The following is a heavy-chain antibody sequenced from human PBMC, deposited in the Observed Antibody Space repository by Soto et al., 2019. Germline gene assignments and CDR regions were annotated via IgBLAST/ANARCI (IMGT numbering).Heavy chain of an antibody. CDR3: ARAGRSDVRYSSSRPYWYFDL. D-gene: IGHD6-6*01. J-gene: IGHJ2*01. CDR1: GGTFSSYA. CDR2: IIPIFGTA. V-gene: IGHV1-69*13. Sequence: RASVKVSCKASGGTFSSYAISWVRQAPGQGLEWMGGIIPIFGTANYAQKFQGRVTITADESTSTAYMELSSLRSEDTAVYYCARAGRSDVRYSSSRPYWYFDLWGRGTLVTVS.